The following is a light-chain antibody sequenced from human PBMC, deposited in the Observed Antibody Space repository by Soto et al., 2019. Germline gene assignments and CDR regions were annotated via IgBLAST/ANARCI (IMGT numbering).Light chain of an antibody. V-gene: IGKV1-39*01. Sequence: DIQMTQSPSSLSASVGYRVTITCRASQSISSYLNWYQQKPGKAPKLLIYAASSLPSGVPSRFSGSGSGTDFTLTISSLQPEDFATYYCQQSYSTPWTFGQGTKVEIK. J-gene: IGKJ1*01. CDR3: QQSYSTPWT. CDR2: AAS. CDR1: QSISSY.